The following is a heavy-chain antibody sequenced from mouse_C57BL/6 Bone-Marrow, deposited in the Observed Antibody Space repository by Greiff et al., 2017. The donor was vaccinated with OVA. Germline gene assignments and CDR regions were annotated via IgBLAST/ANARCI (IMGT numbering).Heavy chain of an antibody. CDR3: ASGYYCDY. D-gene: IGHD2-2*01. CDR1: GYTFTSYW. J-gene: IGHJ2*01. Sequence: QVQLQQPGAELVKPGASVKLSCKASGYTFTSYWMQWVKQRPGQGLEWIGEIDPSDSYTNYNQKFKGKATLPVDTSSSTACMQLSSLTSEYCAVYYYASGYYCDYWGQGTTLTVSS. CDR2: IDPSDSYT. V-gene: IGHV1-50*01.